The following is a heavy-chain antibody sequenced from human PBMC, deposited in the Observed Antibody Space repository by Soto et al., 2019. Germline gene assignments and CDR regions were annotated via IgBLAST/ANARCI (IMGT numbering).Heavy chain of an antibody. Sequence: ASVKVSCKASGYTFTSYGISWVRQAPGQGLEWMGWISAYNGNTNYAQKLQGRVTMTTDTSTSTAYMELRSLRSDDTAVYYCARASRIMITFGGVIVNDYWGQGTLVTVPQ. CDR2: ISAYNGNT. CDR1: GYTFTSYG. J-gene: IGHJ4*02. CDR3: ARASRIMITFGGVIVNDY. D-gene: IGHD3-16*02. V-gene: IGHV1-18*01.